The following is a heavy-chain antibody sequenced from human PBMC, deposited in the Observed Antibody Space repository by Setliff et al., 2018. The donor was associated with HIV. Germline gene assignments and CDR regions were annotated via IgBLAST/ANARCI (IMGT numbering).Heavy chain of an antibody. CDR1: GDSITSSSYY. V-gene: IGHV4-39*01. CDR2: IYYTGST. J-gene: IGHJ4*02. D-gene: IGHD3-10*01. Sequence: SETLSLTCTVSGDSITSSSYYWGWIRQPPGKGLEWIGSIYYTGSTSYNPSLTSRVSISVDTSTSQFSLKVNFMTAADTAVYYCATRMGGSYDYWGQGTLVTVSS. CDR3: ATRMGGSYDY.